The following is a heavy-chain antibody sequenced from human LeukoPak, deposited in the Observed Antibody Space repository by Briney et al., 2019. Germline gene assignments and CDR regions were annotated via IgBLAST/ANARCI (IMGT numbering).Heavy chain of an antibody. CDR3: VKSDNIVGATYFDY. Sequence: GRSLTLSCSASEFTFRSYAVHWVRQAPGKGLEYISSISRNGDSTYYADSVKGRFTISRDNSKNTLSLHMSSLKPDDTAVYYCVKSDNIVGATYFDYWGQGTLVTVSS. CDR1: EFTFRSYA. D-gene: IGHD1-26*01. J-gene: IGHJ4*02. CDR2: ISRNGDST. V-gene: IGHV3-64D*09.